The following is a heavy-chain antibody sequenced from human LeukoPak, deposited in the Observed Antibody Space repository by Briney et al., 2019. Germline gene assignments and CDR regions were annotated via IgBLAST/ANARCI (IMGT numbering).Heavy chain of an antibody. V-gene: IGHV3-23*01. Sequence: PGGSLRLSRAASGFTFSTNAMSWVRQAPGKGLEWVSVFSGGSTYYAASVKGRFTISRVNSKNMVYLQMDSLRAEDTAVYYCAKEASSGGWLDFWGQGTRVTVS. J-gene: IGHJ4*02. CDR1: GFTFSTNA. CDR2: FSGGST. CDR3: AKEASSGGWLDF. D-gene: IGHD6-19*01.